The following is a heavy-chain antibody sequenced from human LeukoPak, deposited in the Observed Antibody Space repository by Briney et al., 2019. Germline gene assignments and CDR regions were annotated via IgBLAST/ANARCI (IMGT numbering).Heavy chain of an antibody. CDR3: ARDIYGGNPRTDY. Sequence: PGGSLRLSCAASGFTVSNTYMNWVRQAPGKGLAWISYISSSGDTIYYAESVQGRFTISRDNAKSSLYLQMNSLRDEDTGVYYCARDIYGGNPRTDYWGPGTLVTVSS. CDR2: ISSSGDTI. J-gene: IGHJ4*02. V-gene: IGHV3-48*02. CDR1: GFTVSNTY. D-gene: IGHD4-23*01.